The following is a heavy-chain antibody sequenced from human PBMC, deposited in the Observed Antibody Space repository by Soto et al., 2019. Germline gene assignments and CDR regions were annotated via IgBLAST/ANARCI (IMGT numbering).Heavy chain of an antibody. CDR3: ARGGYGSRWHNVYMDF. CDR1: GFTFSNYA. CDR2: ISNNGAHT. Sequence: EAQLVESGGGLVQPGGSLRLSCEDSGFTFSNYAMHCVSQAPGKGLDYVSGISNNGAHTDYAKSVKGRFTISRDNSENTLYLQMGSLRAEDMALYYCARGGYGSRWHNVYMDFWGKWKTVTVTS. J-gene: IGHJ6*03. V-gene: IGHV3-64*01. D-gene: IGHD6-13*01.